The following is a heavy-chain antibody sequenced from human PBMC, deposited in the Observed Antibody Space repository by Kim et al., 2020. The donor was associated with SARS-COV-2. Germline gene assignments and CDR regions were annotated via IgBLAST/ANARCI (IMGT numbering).Heavy chain of an antibody. CDR3: SRELSGHRNFDL. Sequence: GGSLRLSCAASGFTFSSSVMDWVRQAPGKGLEWISVISTSGRTTYYADSVKGRFTISRDNSKNTLYLQMDSLRVGDTALYYCSRELSGHRNFDLWGRGT. D-gene: IGHD1-26*01. J-gene: IGHJ2*01. V-gene: IGHV3-23*01. CDR1: GFTFSSSV. CDR2: ISTSGRTT.